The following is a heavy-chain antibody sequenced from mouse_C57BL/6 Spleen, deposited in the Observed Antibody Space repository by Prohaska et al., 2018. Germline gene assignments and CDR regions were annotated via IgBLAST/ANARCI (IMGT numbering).Heavy chain of an antibody. Sequence: EVQLVESGGGLVQPKGSLKLSCAASGFTFNTYAMHWVRQAPGKGLEWVARIRSXXXNYATYYADSVKDKFTISRDDSQSMLYLQMNNLKTEDTAMYYCVREGNDGYYDYAMDYWGQGTSVTVSS. D-gene: IGHD2-3*01. CDR2: IRSXXXNYAT. CDR3: VREGNDGYYDYAMDY. J-gene: IGHJ4*01. V-gene: IGHV10-3*01. CDR1: GFTFNTYA.